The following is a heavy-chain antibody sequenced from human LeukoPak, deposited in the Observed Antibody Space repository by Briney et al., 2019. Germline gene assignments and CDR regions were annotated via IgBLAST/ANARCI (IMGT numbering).Heavy chain of an antibody. CDR1: GYSFTSYW. V-gene: IGHV5-51*01. D-gene: IGHD6-13*01. CDR2: IYPGDSDT. Sequence: GESLQISCKGSGYSFTSYWIGWVRQMPGKGLEWMGIIYPGDSDTRYSPSFQGQVTISADKSISTACLQWSSLKASDTAMYYCARQQLVRQGWFDPWGQGTLVTVSS. J-gene: IGHJ5*02. CDR3: ARQQLVRQGWFDP.